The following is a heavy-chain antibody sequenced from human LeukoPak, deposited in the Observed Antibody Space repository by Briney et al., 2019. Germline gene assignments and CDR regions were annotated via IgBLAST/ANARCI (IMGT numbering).Heavy chain of an antibody. CDR1: GFTFSSYA. V-gene: IGHV3-7*01. Sequence: GGSLRLSCAASGFTFSSYAMSWVRQAPGKGLKWVANIKQDGSEKYYVDSVKGRFTISRDNAKNSLYLQMNSLRAEDTAVYYCARDNNGYSSDYYYYGMDVWGQGTTVTVSS. CDR3: ARDNNGYSSDYYYYGMDV. J-gene: IGHJ6*02. D-gene: IGHD6-19*01. CDR2: IKQDGSEK.